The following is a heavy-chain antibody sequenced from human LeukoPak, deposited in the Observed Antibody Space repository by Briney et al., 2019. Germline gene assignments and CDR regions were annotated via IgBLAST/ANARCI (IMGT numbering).Heavy chain of an antibody. CDR1: GYTFTGYY. D-gene: IGHD1-14*01. CDR2: INPNSGGT. Sequence: ASVKVSCKASGYTFTGYYMHWVRQAPGQGLEWMGWINPNSGGTNYAQKFQGWVTMTRDTSISTAYMELSRLRSDDTAVYYCARDLRYDRSNYGMDAWGQGTTVTVSS. V-gene: IGHV1-2*04. CDR3: ARDLRYDRSNYGMDA. J-gene: IGHJ6*02.